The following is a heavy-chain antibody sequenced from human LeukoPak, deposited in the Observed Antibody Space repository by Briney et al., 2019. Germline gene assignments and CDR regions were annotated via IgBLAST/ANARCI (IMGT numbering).Heavy chain of an antibody. V-gene: IGHV1-18*01. D-gene: IGHD3-9*01. CDR2: ISAYNGNT. CDR3: AQVLRYFDWLFPDY. J-gene: IGHJ4*02. Sequence: ASVKVSCKASGYTFTSYGISWVRQAPGQGLEWTGWISAYNGNTNYAQKLQGRVTMTTDTSTSTAYMELRSLRSDDTAVYYCAQVLRYFDWLFPDYWGQGTLVTVSS. CDR1: GYTFTSYG.